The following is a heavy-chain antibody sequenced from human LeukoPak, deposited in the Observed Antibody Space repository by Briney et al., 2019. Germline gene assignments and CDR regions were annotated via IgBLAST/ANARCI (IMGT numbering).Heavy chain of an antibody. CDR3: ASRGIAAAGRNFDY. CDR1: GFTFSSYA. Sequence: GGSLRLSCAASGFTFSSYAMGWVRQAPGKGLEWVSAISGSGGSTYYADSVKGRFTISRDNSKNTLYLQMNSLRAEDTAVYYCASRGIAAAGRNFDYWGQGTLVTVSS. D-gene: IGHD6-13*01. J-gene: IGHJ4*02. CDR2: ISGSGGST. V-gene: IGHV3-23*01.